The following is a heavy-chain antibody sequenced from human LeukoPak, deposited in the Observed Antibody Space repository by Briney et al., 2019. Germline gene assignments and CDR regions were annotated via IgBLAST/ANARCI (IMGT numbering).Heavy chain of an antibody. J-gene: IGHJ4*02. Sequence: GGSLRLSCAASGFSFSSYSMHWVRQTPGKGLEWVSSISTSTSYIYYADSVKGRSTISRDNAKNSLYLQMNSLRAEDTAVYYCARDPVGDYYYFDYWGQGTLVNVSS. CDR3: ARDPVGDYYYFDY. CDR2: ISTSTSYI. V-gene: IGHV3-21*01. D-gene: IGHD4-17*01. CDR1: GFSFSSYS.